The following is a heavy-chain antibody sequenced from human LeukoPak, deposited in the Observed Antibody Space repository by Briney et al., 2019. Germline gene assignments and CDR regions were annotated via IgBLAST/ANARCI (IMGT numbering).Heavy chain of an antibody. CDR3: TLAREQFDY. J-gene: IGHJ4*02. D-gene: IGHD1/OR15-1a*01. CDR2: IRYDGSNK. Sequence: GGSLRLSCAASGFTFSSYGFHWVRQPPGKGLEWVAFIRYDGSNKNYADSVKGRFTISRDNSKNTLYLQMNSLKTEDTAVYYCTLAREQFDYWGQGTLVTVSS. CDR1: GFTFSSYG. V-gene: IGHV3-30*02.